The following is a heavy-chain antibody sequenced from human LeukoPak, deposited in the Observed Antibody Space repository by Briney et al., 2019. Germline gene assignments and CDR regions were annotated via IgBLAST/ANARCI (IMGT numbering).Heavy chain of an antibody. V-gene: IGHV3-30*03. J-gene: IGHJ4*02. D-gene: IGHD4-11*01. CDR1: GFTFSSYG. CDR3: ATYSNYRGYYFDY. CDR2: ISYDGSNK. Sequence: GGSLRLSCAASGFTFSSYGMHWVRQAPGKGLEWVAVISYDGSNKYYVDSVKGRFTISRDNSKNTLYLQMNSLRSDDTAVYYCATYSNYRGYYFDYWGQGTLVTVSS.